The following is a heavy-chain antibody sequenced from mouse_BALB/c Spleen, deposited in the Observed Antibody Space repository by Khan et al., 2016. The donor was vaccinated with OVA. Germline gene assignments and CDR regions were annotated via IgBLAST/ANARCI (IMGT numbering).Heavy chain of an antibody. CDR2: IDPENGNI. CDR3: ARSGYFAWFAY. J-gene: IGHJ3*01. CDR1: GFNIKDYY. Sequence: VQLKQSGAELVRPGALVKLSCKASGFNIKDYYLHWVKQRPEQGLEWIGWIDPENGNIVYDPKFQGKASITYDTSSNTAYLQLSSLTSEDTAVYYCARSGYFAWFAYWGQGTLVTVSA. V-gene: IGHV14-1*02.